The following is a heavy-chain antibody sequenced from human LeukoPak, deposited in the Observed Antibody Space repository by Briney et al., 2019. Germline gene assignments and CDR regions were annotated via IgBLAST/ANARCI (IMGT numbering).Heavy chain of an antibody. J-gene: IGHJ5*02. CDR2: MNPNSGNT. V-gene: IGHV1-8*01. D-gene: IGHD3-10*01. CDR1: VYTFTSYD. CDR3: ARKTLYGSGKSWFDP. Sequence: ASVKVSCKASVYTFTSYDINWVRQATGQGLEWMGWMNPNSGNTGYAQKFQDRVTMTRNTSISTAYMELSGLRSEDTAMYYCARKTLYGSGKSWFDPWGQGTLVTVSS.